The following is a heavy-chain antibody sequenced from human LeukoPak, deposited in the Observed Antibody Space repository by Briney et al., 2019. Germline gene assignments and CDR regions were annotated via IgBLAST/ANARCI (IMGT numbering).Heavy chain of an antibody. CDR1: GFTFSSYS. D-gene: IGHD5-12*01. CDR3: ARSVRGYERCEDY. J-gene: IGHJ4*02. CDR2: ISSSSSTI. Sequence: PGGSLRPSCAASGFTFSSYSMNWVRQAPGKGLEWVSYISSSSSTIYYADSVKGRFTISRDNAKNSLYLQMNSLRDEDTAVYYCARSVRGYERCEDYWGQGTLVTVSS. V-gene: IGHV3-48*02.